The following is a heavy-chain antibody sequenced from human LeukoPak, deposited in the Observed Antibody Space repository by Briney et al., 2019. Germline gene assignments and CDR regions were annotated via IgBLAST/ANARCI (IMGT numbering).Heavy chain of an antibody. CDR1: GYTFTSYG. V-gene: IGHV1-18*04. D-gene: IGHD3-9*01. CDR2: ISAYNGNT. J-gene: IGHJ5*02. Sequence: ASVKVSCKASGYTFTSYGISWVRQAPGQGLEWMGWISAYNGNTNYAQKLQGRVTMTTDTSTSTAYMELRSLRSDDTAVYYCARDLPSDYDILTGYHEVYWFDPWGQGTLVTVSS. CDR3: ARDLPSDYDILTGYHEVYWFDP.